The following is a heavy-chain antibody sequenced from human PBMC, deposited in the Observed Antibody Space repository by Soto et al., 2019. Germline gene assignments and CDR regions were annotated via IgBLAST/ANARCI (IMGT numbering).Heavy chain of an antibody. J-gene: IGHJ6*02. D-gene: IGHD2-2*01. Sequence: SETLSLTCTVSGGSISSGGYYWSWIRQHPGKGLEWFGYIYYSGSTYYNPSLKSRVTISVDTSKNQFSLKLSSVTAADTAVYYCARGEGVVPADILGYYYYGMDVWGQGTTVTVSS. CDR3: ARGEGVVPADILGYYYYGMDV. CDR2: IYYSGST. CDR1: GGSISSGGYY. V-gene: IGHV4-31*03.